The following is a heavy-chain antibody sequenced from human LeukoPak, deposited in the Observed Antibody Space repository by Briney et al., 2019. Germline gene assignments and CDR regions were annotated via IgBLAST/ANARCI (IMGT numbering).Heavy chain of an antibody. Sequence: GGSLRLSCGASGFTFSSHAMTWVRQAPGKGLEWVSAISISGDTTYYADSVKGRFTTSRDDAKNSLFLQMNSLTDEDTAVYYCARDPGYSYAQDFWGRGTLVTVSS. V-gene: IGHV3-23*01. D-gene: IGHD5-18*01. CDR1: GFTFSSHA. CDR2: ISISGDTT. J-gene: IGHJ4*02. CDR3: ARDPGYSYAQDF.